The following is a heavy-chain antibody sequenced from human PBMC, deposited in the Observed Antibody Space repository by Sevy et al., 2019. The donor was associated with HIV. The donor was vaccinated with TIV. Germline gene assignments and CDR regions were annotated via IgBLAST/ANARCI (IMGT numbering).Heavy chain of an antibody. CDR1: GYTFTGYS. Sequence: ASVKVSCKASGYTFTGYSMHWVRQAPGQGLEWMGWINPNSGGTNYAQKFQGRVTMTRDTSISTAYMELSWLRSDDTAVYYCARVWNSDYYDSSGPNWFDSWGQGTLVTVSS. D-gene: IGHD3-22*01. CDR2: INPNSGGT. J-gene: IGHJ5*01. V-gene: IGHV1-2*02. CDR3: ARVWNSDYYDSSGPNWFDS.